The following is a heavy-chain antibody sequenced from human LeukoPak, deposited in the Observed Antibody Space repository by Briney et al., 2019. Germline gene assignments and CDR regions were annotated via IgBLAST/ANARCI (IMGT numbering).Heavy chain of an antibody. V-gene: IGHV4-38-2*02. J-gene: IGHJ4*02. CDR1: GGSISSYY. D-gene: IGHD6-19*01. CDR3: ARGTAVAGRFDY. CDR2: IYHSGST. Sequence: SETLSLTCTVSGGSISSYYWGWIRQPPGKGLEWIGSIYHSGSTYYNPSLKSRVTISVDTSKNQFSLKLSSVTAADTAVYYCARGTAVAGRFDYWGQGTLVTVSS.